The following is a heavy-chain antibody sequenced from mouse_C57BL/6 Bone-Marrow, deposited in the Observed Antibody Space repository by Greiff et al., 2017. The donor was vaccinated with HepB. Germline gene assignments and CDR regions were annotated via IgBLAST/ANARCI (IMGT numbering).Heavy chain of an antibody. CDR2: IDPANGNT. D-gene: IGHD1-1*01. J-gene: IGHJ3*01. CDR3: ARKDCGSSYGAGFDY. Sequence: EVQLQQSVAELVRPGASVKLSCTASGFNIKNTYMHWVKQRPEQGLEWIGRIDPANGNTKYATKFQGKATITADTSSNTAYLQLSSLTSEDTAIYYCARKDCGSSYGAGFDYWGQGTLVTVSA. V-gene: IGHV14-3*01. CDR1: GFNIKNTY.